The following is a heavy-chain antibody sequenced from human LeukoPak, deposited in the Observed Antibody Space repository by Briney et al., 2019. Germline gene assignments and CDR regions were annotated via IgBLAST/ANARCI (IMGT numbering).Heavy chain of an antibody. D-gene: IGHD4-17*01. V-gene: IGHV3-23*01. J-gene: IGHJ4*02. CDR1: VFTFSSYS. CDR2: INSGDNA. Sequence: GGSLRLSCAASVFTFSSYSMSWVRQAPGKGLEWVSSINSGDNAYYAGSVKGRFTISRDNSKNTLYLQMNSLGADDTAVYYCARRSKVTRTYSIDYWGQGTLVTVSS. CDR3: ARRSKVTRTYSIDY.